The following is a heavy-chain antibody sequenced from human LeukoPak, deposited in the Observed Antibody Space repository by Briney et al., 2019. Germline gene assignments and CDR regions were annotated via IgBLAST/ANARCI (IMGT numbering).Heavy chain of an antibody. V-gene: IGHV3-15*01. CDR3: TTEGYCSGGSCYIYFQH. Sequence: KPGGSLRLSCAASGFTFSNAWMSWIRQAPGKGLEWVGRIKSKTDGGTTDYAAPVKGRFTISRDDSKNTLYLQMNSLKTEDTAVYYCTTEGYCSGGSCYIYFQHWGQGTLVTVSS. CDR1: GFTFSNAW. J-gene: IGHJ1*01. D-gene: IGHD2-15*01. CDR2: IKSKTDGGTT.